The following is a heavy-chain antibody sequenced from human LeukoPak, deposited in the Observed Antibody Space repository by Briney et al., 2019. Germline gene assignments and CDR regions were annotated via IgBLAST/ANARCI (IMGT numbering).Heavy chain of an antibody. CDR2: INTNTGNP. J-gene: IGHJ6*03. CDR1: GYTFTSYA. Sequence: DSVKVSCKASGYTFTSYAMNWVRQAPGQGLEWMGWINTNTGNPTYAQGFTGRFVFSLDTSVSTAYLQISSLKAEDTAVYYCARVRGCSSTSCPKEDYYYYYMDVWGKGTTVTVSS. D-gene: IGHD2-2*01. CDR3: ARVRGCSSTSCPKEDYYYYYMDV. V-gene: IGHV7-4-1*02.